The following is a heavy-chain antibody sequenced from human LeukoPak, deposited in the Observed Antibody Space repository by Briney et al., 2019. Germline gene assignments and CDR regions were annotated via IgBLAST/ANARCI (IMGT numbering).Heavy chain of an antibody. D-gene: IGHD5/OR15-5a*01. J-gene: IGHJ5*02. CDR2: IKQDGNEK. Sequence: GGSLRLSCGASGFTFTSHWMSWVRQAPGKGLEWVANIKQDGNEKYYVESVKGRFIISRDNAKNSLYLQMNSLRAEDTAVYYCARGFYDGVNWFDPWGQGTLVIVSS. CDR1: GFTFTSHW. CDR3: ARGFYDGVNWFDP. V-gene: IGHV3-7*01.